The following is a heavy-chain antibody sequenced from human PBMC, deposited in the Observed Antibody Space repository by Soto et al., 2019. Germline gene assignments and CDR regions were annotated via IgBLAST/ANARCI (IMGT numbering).Heavy chain of an antibody. Sequence: GGSLRLSCAASGFTFSSYAMHWVRQAPGKGLEWVAVISYDGSNKYYADSVKGRFTISRDNSKNTLYLQMNSLRAEDTAVYYCARDYSSGWYSQSLVYWGQGTLVTVSS. D-gene: IGHD6-19*01. CDR1: GFTFSSYA. J-gene: IGHJ4*02. CDR3: ARDYSSGWYSQSLVY. V-gene: IGHV3-30-3*01. CDR2: ISYDGSNK.